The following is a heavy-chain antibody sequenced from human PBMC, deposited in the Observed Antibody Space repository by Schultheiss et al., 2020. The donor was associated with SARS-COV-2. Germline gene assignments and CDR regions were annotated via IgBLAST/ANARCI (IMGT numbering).Heavy chain of an antibody. CDR3: AKDAGLQFFEVGATYFDY. Sequence: GGSLRLSCAASGFSFSNSAMSWVRQAPGKGLEWVSAISDSGGRTYFADSVKGRFTISRDNSKNTLYLQMNSLRAEDTAVYYCAKDAGLQFFEVGATYFDYWGQGTLVTVSS. V-gene: IGHV3-23*01. D-gene: IGHD1-26*01. CDR1: GFSFSNSA. CDR2: ISDSGGRT. J-gene: IGHJ4*02.